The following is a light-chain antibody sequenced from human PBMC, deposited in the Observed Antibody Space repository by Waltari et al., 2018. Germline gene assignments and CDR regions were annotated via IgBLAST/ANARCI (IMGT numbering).Light chain of an antibody. CDR1: QSLLCTTIKKTF. V-gene: IGKV4-1*01. CDR2: LAS. Sequence: DIEMTQSPDSLAVSLGERATIPCKPRQSLLCTTIKKTFLTWYQKRARRPPTLLIYLASTRRPGVSDLFSANGSGTDFTLTINSLQAEDVAIYYCQQYSQTPWTFGQGTEVEIK. J-gene: IGKJ1*01. CDR3: QQYSQTPWT.